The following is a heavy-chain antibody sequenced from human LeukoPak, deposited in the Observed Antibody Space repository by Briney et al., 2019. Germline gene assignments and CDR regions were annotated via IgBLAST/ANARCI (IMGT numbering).Heavy chain of an antibody. CDR2: ISGSSSYI. CDR3: AVGIAGRPGPYY. V-gene: IGHV3-21*01. Sequence: KSGGSLRLSCAASGFTFRSYSMNWVRQAPGKGLEWVSSISGSSSYIYYADSVRGRFTISRDNAKNSLDLQMNSLEGEDTAVYYCAVGIAGRPGPYYWGQGTLVTVSS. J-gene: IGHJ4*02. D-gene: IGHD6-6*01. CDR1: GFTFRSYS.